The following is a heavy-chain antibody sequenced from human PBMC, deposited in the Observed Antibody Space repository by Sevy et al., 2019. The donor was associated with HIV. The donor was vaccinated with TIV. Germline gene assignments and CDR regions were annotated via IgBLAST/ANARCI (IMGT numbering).Heavy chain of an antibody. CDR1: GFTFSSYW. CDR2: IKQDGSEK. D-gene: IGHD2-21*01. CDR3: ARDATAYCGGDCYSWSAFDI. Sequence: GGSLRLSCAASGFTFSSYWMSWVHQAPGKGLEWVANIKQDGSEKYYVDSVKGRFTISRDNAKNSLYLQMNSLRAEDTAVYYCARDATAYCGGDCYSWSAFDIWGQGTMVTVSS. J-gene: IGHJ3*02. V-gene: IGHV3-7*03.